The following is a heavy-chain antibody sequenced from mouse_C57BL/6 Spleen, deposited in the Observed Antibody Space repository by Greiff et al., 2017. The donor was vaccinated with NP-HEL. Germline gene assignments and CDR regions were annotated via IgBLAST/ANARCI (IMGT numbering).Heavy chain of an antibody. D-gene: IGHD1-1*01. CDR3: TRSPRSLRGYFDV. V-gene: IGHV1-5*01. CDR1: GYTFTSYW. J-gene: IGHJ1*03. CDR2: IYTGNSDT. Sequence: VQLQQSGTVLARPGASVKMSCKTSGYTFTSYWMHWVKQRPGQGLEWIGAIYTGNSDTSYNQKVKGKAKLTAVTSASTAYMELSSRTNEDSAVYYCTRSPRSLRGYFDVWGTGTTVTVSS.